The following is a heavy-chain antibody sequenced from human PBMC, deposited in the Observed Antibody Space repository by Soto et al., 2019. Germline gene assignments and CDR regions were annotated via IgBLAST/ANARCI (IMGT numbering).Heavy chain of an antibody. J-gene: IGHJ5*02. CDR1: GCSISSYY. D-gene: IGHD2-15*01. Sequence: SETLSLTCPVSGCSISSYYWSWIRQPPGKGLEWIGYIYYSGSTNYNPSLKSRVTISVDTSKNQFSLKLSSVTAADTAVYYCARAPYCSGGSCYLGRVVWFDPWGQGTLVTVSS. CDR2: IYYSGST. V-gene: IGHV4-59*01. CDR3: ARAPYCSGGSCYLGRVVWFDP.